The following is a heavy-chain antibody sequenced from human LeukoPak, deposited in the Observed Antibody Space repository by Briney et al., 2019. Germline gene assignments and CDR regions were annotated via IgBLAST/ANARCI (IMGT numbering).Heavy chain of an antibody. Sequence: PSETLSLTCTVSGGSISSSSYYWGWIRQPPGKGLEWIGSIYYSGSTYYNPSLKSRVTISVDTSKNQFSLKLSSVTAADTAVYYCARHKFQAWYYYDSSGSHAFDIWGQGTMVTVSS. CDR3: ARHKFQAWYYYDSSGSHAFDI. J-gene: IGHJ3*02. CDR1: GGSISSSSYY. CDR2: IYYSGST. V-gene: IGHV4-39*01. D-gene: IGHD3-22*01.